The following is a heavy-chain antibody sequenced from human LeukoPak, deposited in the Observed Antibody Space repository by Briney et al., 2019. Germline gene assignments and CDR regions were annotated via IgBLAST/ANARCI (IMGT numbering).Heavy chain of an antibody. V-gene: IGHV3-13*01. J-gene: IGHJ6*02. Sequence: GGSLRLSCAASGFTFSSYDRFWVRQATGKGLEWVSAIATAGDTYYPGSVKGRFTISRENAKNSLYLQMNSLRAEDTAMYYCARALPHRYGDYFHTTRNYYGMDVWGQGTTVTVSS. CDR1: GFTFSSYD. D-gene: IGHD4-17*01. CDR2: IATAGDT. CDR3: ARALPHRYGDYFHTTRNYYGMDV.